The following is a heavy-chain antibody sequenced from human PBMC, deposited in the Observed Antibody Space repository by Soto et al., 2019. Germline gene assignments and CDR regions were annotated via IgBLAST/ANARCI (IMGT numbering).Heavy chain of an antibody. J-gene: IGHJ6*02. V-gene: IGHV5-51*01. CDR3: VRLPNCYYYGMDG. CDR1: GYSFTIYW. Sequence: PGESLKISCKGSGYSFTIYWIGWVRQMPGKGPEWMGIIYPGDSDTRYSPSFQSQVTISADKSISTAYLQWSSLKASDTAMYYCVRLPNCYYYGMDGWGQGTTVTVSS. CDR2: IYPGDSDT.